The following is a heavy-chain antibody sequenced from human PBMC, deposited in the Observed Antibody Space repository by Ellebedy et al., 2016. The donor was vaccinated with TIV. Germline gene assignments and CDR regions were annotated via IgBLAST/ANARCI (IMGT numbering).Heavy chain of an antibody. CDR2: ISNYNGDT. CDR3: TRDLGNMAVTTTPSGY. CDR1: GYTFTSND. Sequence: ASVKVSCKASGYTFTSNDITWVRQAPGQGLEWMGWISNYNGDTIYAQNLQGRVTMTTDASTTTAYLDLRSLSPDDAAIYYCTRDLGNMAVTTTPSGYWGQGTLVSVSS. V-gene: IGHV1-18*04. D-gene: IGHD4-17*01. J-gene: IGHJ4*02.